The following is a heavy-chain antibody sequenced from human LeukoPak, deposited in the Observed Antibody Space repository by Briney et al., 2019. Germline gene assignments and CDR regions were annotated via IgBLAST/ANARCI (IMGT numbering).Heavy chain of an antibody. CDR2: IYYSGST. CDR1: GGSISSGDYY. Sequence: SETLSLTCTVSGGSISSGDYYWSWIRQPPGKGLEWIGYIYYSGSTYYNPSLKSRVTISVDTSKNQFSLKRHSVPAADTAVYYCASSEIRYFDWSPGDWFDPWGQGTLVTVSS. V-gene: IGHV4-30-4*08. CDR3: ASSEIRYFDWSPGDWFDP. D-gene: IGHD3-9*01. J-gene: IGHJ5*02.